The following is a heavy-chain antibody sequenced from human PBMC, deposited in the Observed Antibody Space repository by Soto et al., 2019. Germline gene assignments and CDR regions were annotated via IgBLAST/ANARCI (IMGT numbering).Heavy chain of an antibody. V-gene: IGHV3-30*18. CDR2: ISYDGSNK. CDR3: AKETYSGPLDY. CDR1: GFTFSSYG. J-gene: IGHJ4*02. Sequence: GGSLRLSCAASGFTFSSYGRHWVRQAPGKGLEWVAVISYDGSNKYYADSVKGRFTISRDNSKNTLYLQMNSLRAEDTAVYYCAKETYSGPLDYWGQGTLVTVSS. D-gene: IGHD2-15*01.